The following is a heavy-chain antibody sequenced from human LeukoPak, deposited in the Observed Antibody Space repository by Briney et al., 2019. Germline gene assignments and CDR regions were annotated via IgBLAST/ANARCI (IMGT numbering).Heavy chain of an antibody. CDR2: IYYSGST. D-gene: IGHD1-14*01. V-gene: IGHV4-59*01. Sequence: PSETLSLTCTVSGGSISSYYWSWIRQPPGKELEWIAYIYYSGSTNYNPSLKSRVTISVDTSKNQFSLKLSSVTAADTAVYYCARDRGYKWGQGTLVTVSS. J-gene: IGHJ4*02. CDR3: ARDRGYK. CDR1: GGSISSYY.